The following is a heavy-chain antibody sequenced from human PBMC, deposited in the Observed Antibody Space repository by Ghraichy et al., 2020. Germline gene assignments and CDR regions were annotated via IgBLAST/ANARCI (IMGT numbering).Heavy chain of an antibody. D-gene: IGHD2-2*01. J-gene: IGHJ3*02. V-gene: IGHV3-7*03. CDR1: GFTFSSFW. CDR3: ARLRSVQLRAFDI. Sequence: ESLNISCAASGFTFSSFWMSWVRQAPGKGLEWVANIKHDGSDTYHVDSVKGRFTMSRDNAKNSLYLQMNSLRAEDTAVYYCARLRSVQLRAFDIWGQGTLVTVSS. CDR2: IKHDGSDT.